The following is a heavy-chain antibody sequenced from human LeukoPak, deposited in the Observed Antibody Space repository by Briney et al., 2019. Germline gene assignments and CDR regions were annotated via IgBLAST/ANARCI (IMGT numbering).Heavy chain of an antibody. D-gene: IGHD2-2*01. V-gene: IGHV3-48*01. CDR2: ISSSGTII. CDR1: AFTISASG. CDR3: ARDSRSHCSSTACYGPYFDY. J-gene: IGHJ4*02. Sequence: PGGSLRLSCAASAFTISASGMRWVRQTSGKGLEWISYISSSGTIIYYADSVKGRFTISRDSSKNSLFLQMNSLRAEDTAVYYCARDSRSHCSSTACYGPYFDYWGQGTLVTVSS.